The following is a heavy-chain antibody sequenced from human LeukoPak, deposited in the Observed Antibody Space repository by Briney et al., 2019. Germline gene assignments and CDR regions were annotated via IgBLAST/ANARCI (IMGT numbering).Heavy chain of an antibody. CDR1: GGSFSGYY. CDR2: INHSGST. J-gene: IGHJ4*02. D-gene: IGHD6-19*01. CDR3: ARERESYSSGWYWGYFDY. V-gene: IGHV4-34*01. Sequence: SETLSLTCAVYGGSFSGYYWSGIRQPPGKGLEWIGEINHSGSTNYNPSLKSRVTISVDTSKNQFSLKLSSVTAADTAVYYCARERESYSSGWYWGYFDYWGQGTLVTVSS.